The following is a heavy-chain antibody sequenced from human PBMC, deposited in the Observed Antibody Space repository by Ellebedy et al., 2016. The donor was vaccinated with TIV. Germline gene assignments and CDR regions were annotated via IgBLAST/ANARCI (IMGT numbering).Heavy chain of an antibody. D-gene: IGHD3-22*01. V-gene: IGHV4-59*01. Sequence: MPGGSLRLSCTVSGGSISTYYWSWIRQTPGKGLEWIGYIYYSGSTKYNPSLKSRVTISVDTSKKQFSLNLSSVTAADTAVYYCATSYDSSGYYDDDAFDIWGQGTMVTVSS. CDR2: IYYSGST. CDR3: ATSYDSSGYYDDDAFDI. J-gene: IGHJ3*02. CDR1: GGSISTYY.